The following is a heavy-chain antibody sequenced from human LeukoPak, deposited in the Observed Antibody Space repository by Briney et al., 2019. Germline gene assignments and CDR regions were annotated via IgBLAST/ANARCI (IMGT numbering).Heavy chain of an antibody. CDR3: ASLKGTYYYDSSGYYYVDY. V-gene: IGHV3-11*04. CDR1: GFTFSDYY. D-gene: IGHD3-22*01. J-gene: IGHJ4*02. CDR2: ISSSGSTI. Sequence: PGGSLRLSCAASGFTFSDYYMSWIHQAPGKGPEWVSYISSSGSTIYYADSVKGRFTISRDNAKNSLYLQMNSLRAEDTAVYYCASLKGTYYYDSSGYYYVDYWGQGTLVTVSS.